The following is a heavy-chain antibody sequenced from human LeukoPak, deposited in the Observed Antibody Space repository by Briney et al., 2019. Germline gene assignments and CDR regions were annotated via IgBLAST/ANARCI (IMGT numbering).Heavy chain of an antibody. V-gene: IGHV1-69*05. J-gene: IGHJ4*02. Sequence: SVKVSCKASGGTFSSYAISWVRQAPGQGLEWMGGIIPIFGTANYAQKFQGRVTITTDESTSTAYMELSSLRSEDTAVYYCARGDYGDYYSDYWGQGTLVTVSS. CDR2: IIPIFGTA. D-gene: IGHD4-17*01. CDR3: ARGDYGDYYSDY. CDR1: GGTFSSYA.